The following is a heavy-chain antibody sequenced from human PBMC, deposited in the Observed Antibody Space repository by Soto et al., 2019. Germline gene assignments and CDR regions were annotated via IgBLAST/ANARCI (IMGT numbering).Heavy chain of an antibody. CDR2: ITSDGTIT. CDR1: GFTFSTYW. CDR3: ARGASGFDY. Sequence: GGSLRLSCAASGFTFSTYWMHWVRQAPGKGLVWVSHITSDGTITTYADSVKGRFTISRDNAKNTLSLQMNSLRAEDTAVYYCARGASGFDYWGQGTRVTVPS. V-gene: IGHV3-74*01. D-gene: IGHD1-26*01. J-gene: IGHJ4*02.